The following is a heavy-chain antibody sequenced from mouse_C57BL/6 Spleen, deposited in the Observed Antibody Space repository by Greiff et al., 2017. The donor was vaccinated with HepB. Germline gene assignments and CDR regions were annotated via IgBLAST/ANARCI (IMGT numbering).Heavy chain of an antibody. CDR2: IYPGDGDT. CDR3: ARSTTVVPWCFDV. D-gene: IGHD1-1*01. Sequence: VQLQQSGAELVKPGASVKISCKASGYAFSSYWMNWVKQRPGKGLEWIGQIYPGDGDTNYNGKFKGKATLTADKSSSTAYMQLSSLTSEDSAVYFCARSTTVVPWCFDVWGTGTTVTVSS. J-gene: IGHJ1*03. CDR1: GYAFSSYW. V-gene: IGHV1-80*01.